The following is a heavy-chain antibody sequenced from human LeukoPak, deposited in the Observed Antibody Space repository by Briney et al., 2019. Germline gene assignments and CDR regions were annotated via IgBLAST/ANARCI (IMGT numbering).Heavy chain of an antibody. CDR1: GFTFSSYS. CDR2: ISSSSSYI. CDR3: ARGDNVLRFLEWLLYPDYFDY. V-gene: IGHV3-21*01. D-gene: IGHD3-3*01. J-gene: IGHJ4*02. Sequence: GGSLRLSCAASGFTFSSYSMNWVRQAPGKGLEWVSSISSSSSYIYYADSVKGRFTISRDNAKNSLYLQMNSLRAEDMAVYYCARGDNVLRFLEWLLYPDYFDYWGQGTLVTVSS.